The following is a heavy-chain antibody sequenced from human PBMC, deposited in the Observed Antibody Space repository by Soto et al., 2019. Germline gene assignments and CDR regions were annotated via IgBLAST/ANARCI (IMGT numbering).Heavy chain of an antibody. CDR3: ARSADTAMANFDY. V-gene: IGHV4-31*03. Sequence: SETLSLTCTVSGGSISSGGYYWSWIRQHPGKGLEWIGYIYYSGSTYYNPSLKSRVTISVDTSKNQFSLKLSSVTAADTAVYYCARSADTAMANFDYWGQGTLGTVSS. CDR1: GGSISSGGYY. J-gene: IGHJ4*02. CDR2: IYYSGST. D-gene: IGHD5-18*01.